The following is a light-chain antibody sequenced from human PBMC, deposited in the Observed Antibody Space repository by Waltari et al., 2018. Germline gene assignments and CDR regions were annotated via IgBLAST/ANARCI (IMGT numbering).Light chain of an antibody. V-gene: IGLV4-69*01. CDR1: SGHSTNV. J-gene: IGLJ3*02. Sequence: QLVLTQSPSASASLGASVKLTCTLSSGHSTNVIAWLQKRPEKGPRYLMKVNSDGSHNKGDGIPFGFSGSSSGAERYLTISSLQSEDESDYYCQTGGHGTWVFGGGTKLTVL. CDR2: VNSDGSH. CDR3: QTGGHGTWV.